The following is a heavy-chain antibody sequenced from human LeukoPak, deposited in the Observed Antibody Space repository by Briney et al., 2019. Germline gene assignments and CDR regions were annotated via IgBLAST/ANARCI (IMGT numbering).Heavy chain of an antibody. J-gene: IGHJ3*02. CDR2: INHSGST. Sequence: SETLSLTCAVYGGSFSGYYWSWIRQPPGKGLEWIGEINHSGSTNYNPSLKSRVTISVDTSKNQFSLKLSSVTAADTAVYYCARHADSSGYLDAFDIWGQGTMVTVSS. CDR1: GGSFSGYY. D-gene: IGHD3-22*01. CDR3: ARHADSSGYLDAFDI. V-gene: IGHV4-34*01.